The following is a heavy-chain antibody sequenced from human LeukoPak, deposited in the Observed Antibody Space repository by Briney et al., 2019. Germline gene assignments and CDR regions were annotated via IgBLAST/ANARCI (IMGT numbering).Heavy chain of an antibody. Sequence: GGSLRLSCAASGFTFSSYSMNWVRQAPGKGLEWVSSISSSSSYIYYADSVKGRFTIPRDNAKNSLYLQMNSLRAEDTAVYYCAREWVDTAMDDYWGQGTLVTVSS. CDR3: AREWVDTAMDDY. V-gene: IGHV3-21*01. CDR2: ISSSSSYI. CDR1: GFTFSSYS. D-gene: IGHD5-18*01. J-gene: IGHJ4*02.